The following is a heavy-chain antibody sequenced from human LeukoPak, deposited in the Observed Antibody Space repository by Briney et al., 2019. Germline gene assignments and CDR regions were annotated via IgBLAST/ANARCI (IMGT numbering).Heavy chain of an antibody. Sequence: GGSLRLSCVASGFTFSNYAMIWVRQSPGKGLEWVSNIRSSGGSTYYADSVKGRFTISRDNSKNTLYLQMNSLRAEDTAVYYCAKDYKPGNWGSDSDAFDIWGQGTMVTVSS. J-gene: IGHJ3*02. D-gene: IGHD7-27*01. V-gene: IGHV3-23*01. CDR1: GFTFSNYA. CDR3: AKDYKPGNWGSDSDAFDI. CDR2: IRSSGGST.